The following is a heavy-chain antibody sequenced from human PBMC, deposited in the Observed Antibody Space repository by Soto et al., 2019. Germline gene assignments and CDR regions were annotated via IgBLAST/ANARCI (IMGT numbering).Heavy chain of an antibody. D-gene: IGHD3-3*01. V-gene: IGHV4-39*01. CDR1: GGSISSSSYY. CDR3: ARLCDFWSGYYWYGWFDP. Sequence: SETLSLTCTVSGGSISSSSYYWGWIRQPPGKGLEWIGSIYYSGSTYYNPSLKSRVTISVDTSKNQFSLKLSSVTAADTAVYYCARLCDFWSGYYWYGWFDPWGQGTLVTVSS. J-gene: IGHJ5*02. CDR2: IYYSGST.